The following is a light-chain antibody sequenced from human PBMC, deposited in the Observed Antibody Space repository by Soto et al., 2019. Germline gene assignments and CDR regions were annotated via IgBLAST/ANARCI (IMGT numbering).Light chain of an antibody. V-gene: IGKV4-1*01. Sequence: IVMTQSPDSLAVSLGERATINCKTSQSVLYSSNNKNYLAWYQQRPGQPPTLLIYWALTRESGVPDRFSGSGSGTDFTLTITRLQAEDVAVYYCQQYDSTPPTFGQGTKLEIK. CDR3: QQYDSTPPT. CDR1: QSVLYSSNNKNY. J-gene: IGKJ2*01. CDR2: WAL.